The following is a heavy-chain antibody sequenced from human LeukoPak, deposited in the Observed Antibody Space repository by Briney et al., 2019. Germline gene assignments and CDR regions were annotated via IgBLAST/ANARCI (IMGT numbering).Heavy chain of an antibody. CDR1: GGSISSYY. CDR2: IYTSGST. J-gene: IGHJ6*03. D-gene: IGHD4-11*01. Sequence: SETLSLTCTVSGGSISSYYWSWIRQPAGKGLEWIGRIYTSGSTNYNPSLKSRVTMSVDTSKNQFSLRLSSVSAADTAVYYCARRAGYSNSFYYYYYMDVWGKGTTVTVSS. V-gene: IGHV4-4*07. CDR3: ARRAGYSNSFYYYYYMDV.